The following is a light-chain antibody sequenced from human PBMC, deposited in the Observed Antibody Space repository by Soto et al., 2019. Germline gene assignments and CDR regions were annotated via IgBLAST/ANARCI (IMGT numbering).Light chain of an antibody. CDR3: QQYDNWPPIT. CDR1: QSINND. V-gene: IGKV3-15*01. CDR2: GAS. J-gene: IGKJ5*01. Sequence: EVVMTQSPATLSVSPGERATLSCRASQSINNDLAWYQHKPGQAPRLLIYGASTRSIGVPARFSGSGSGTEFTLTIDSLQSDDFAVYYCQQYDNWPPITFGQGKRLEIK.